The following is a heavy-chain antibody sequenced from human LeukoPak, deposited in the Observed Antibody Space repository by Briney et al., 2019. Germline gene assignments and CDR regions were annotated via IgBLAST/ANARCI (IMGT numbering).Heavy chain of an antibody. J-gene: IGHJ4*02. CDR2: INHSGST. CDR1: GGSFSGYY. D-gene: IGHD3-9*01. Sequence: SETLSLTCAVYGGSFSGYYWSWIRQPPGKGLEWIGEINHSGSTNYNPSLKSRVTISVDTSKNQFSLKLSSVTAADTAVYYCARRPSRYFDWLPPSRFDYWGQGTLVTVSS. CDR3: ARRPSRYFDWLPPSRFDY. V-gene: IGHV4-34*01.